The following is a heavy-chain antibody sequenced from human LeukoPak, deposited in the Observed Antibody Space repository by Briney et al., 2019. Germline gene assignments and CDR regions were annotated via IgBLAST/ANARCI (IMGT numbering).Heavy chain of an antibody. V-gene: IGHV3-23*01. CDR1: GFTFSSYA. CDR3: AKDYDFWSGYSDY. CDR2: ISGSGGST. D-gene: IGHD3-3*01. J-gene: IGHJ4*02. Sequence: GGSLRLSCAASGFTFSSYAMSWVRQAPGKGLEWVSAISGSGGSTYYADSVKGRFTISRDNSKNTLYLQMNSLRAGDTAVYYCAKDYDFWSGYSDYWGQGTLVTVSS.